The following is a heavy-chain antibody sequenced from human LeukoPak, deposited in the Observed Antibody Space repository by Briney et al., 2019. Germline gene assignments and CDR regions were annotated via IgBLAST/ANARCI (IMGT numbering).Heavy chain of an antibody. V-gene: IGHV4-39*01. CDR2: IYYSGST. J-gene: IGHJ4*02. CDR3: ARLPGIAVAGPYFDY. CDR1: GGSISSSSYY. Sequence: KPSETLSLTCTVSGGSISSSSYYWGWIRQPPGKGLEWIGSIYYSGSTYYNPSLKSRVTISVDTSKNQSSLKLSSVTAADTAVYYCARLPGIAVAGPYFDYWGQGTLVTVSS. D-gene: IGHD6-19*01.